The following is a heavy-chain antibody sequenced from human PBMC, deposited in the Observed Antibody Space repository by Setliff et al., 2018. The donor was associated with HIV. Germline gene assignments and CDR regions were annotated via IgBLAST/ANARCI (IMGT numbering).Heavy chain of an antibody. D-gene: IGHD4-17*01. CDR3: ARGNDNGQRGGNYYFMDV. CDR2: INLIGRT. J-gene: IGHJ6*03. CDR1: GGSFSGYY. V-gene: IGHV4-34*01. Sequence: PSETLSLTCAVYGGSFSGYYWNWIRQPPGKGLEWVGEINLIGRTNYNPSLKSRVTISMDTSKNQFSLKLTSVTAADTAVYYCARGNDNGQRGGNYYFMDVWDKGTTVTVS.